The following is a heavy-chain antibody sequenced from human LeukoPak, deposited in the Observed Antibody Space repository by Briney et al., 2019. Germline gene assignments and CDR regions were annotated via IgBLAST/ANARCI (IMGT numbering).Heavy chain of an antibody. J-gene: IGHJ4*02. CDR3: AREAVAEVYFDY. CDR2: INWNGGST. V-gene: IGHV3-20*04. D-gene: IGHD6-19*01. Sequence: GGSLRLSCAASGFTFDDYGMSWVRQAPGKGLEWVSGINWNGGSTGYADSVKGRFTISRDNSKNTLYLQMNSLRAEDTAVYYCAREAVAEVYFDYWGQGTLVTVSS. CDR1: GFTFDDYG.